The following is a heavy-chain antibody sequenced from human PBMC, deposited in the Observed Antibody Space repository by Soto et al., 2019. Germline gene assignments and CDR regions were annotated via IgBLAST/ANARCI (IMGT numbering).Heavy chain of an antibody. J-gene: IGHJ6*02. CDR3: AKRASDSKHYYYYYGMDV. CDR1: GFTFSSYS. V-gene: IGHV3-48*01. CDR2: ISSSSSTI. D-gene: IGHD3-22*01. Sequence: GGSLRLSCAASGFTFSSYSMNWVRQAPGKGLEWVSYISSSSSTIYYADSVKGRFTISRDNSKNTLYLQMNSLRAEDTAVYYCAKRASDSKHYYYYYGMDVWGQGTTVTVSS.